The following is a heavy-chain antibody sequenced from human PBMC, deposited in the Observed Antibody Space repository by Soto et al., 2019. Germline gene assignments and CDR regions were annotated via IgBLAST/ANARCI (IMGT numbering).Heavy chain of an antibody. CDR1: GFSLSNGRRG. CDR3: ARTEDGGRSLPPAGWFDA. Sequence: QVTLKESGPVLVKPTETLTLTCTVSGFSLSNGRRGVSWIRQPPGKALEWLAHIFSNDEKRFNTSLKSRLSISKDTSKSQVVLMMTNMDPVDTATYYCARTEDGGRSLPPAGWFDAWGQGTLVTVSS. V-gene: IGHV2-26*01. CDR2: IFSNDEK. D-gene: IGHD2-15*01. J-gene: IGHJ5*02.